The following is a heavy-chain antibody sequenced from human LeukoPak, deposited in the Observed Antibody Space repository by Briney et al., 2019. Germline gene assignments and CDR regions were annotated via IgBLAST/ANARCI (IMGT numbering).Heavy chain of an antibody. CDR3: ARGRYYDFWSGYHGYYFDY. CDR2: IYSGGST. D-gene: IGHD3-3*01. J-gene: IGHJ4*02. CDR1: GFTVSSNY. V-gene: IGHV3-66*02. Sequence: GGSLRLSCAASGFTVSSNYMSWVRQAPGKGLEWVSVIYSGGSTYYADSVKGRFTISRDNSKNTLYLQMNSLRAEDTAVYYRARGRYYDFWSGYHGYYFDYWGQGTLVTVSS.